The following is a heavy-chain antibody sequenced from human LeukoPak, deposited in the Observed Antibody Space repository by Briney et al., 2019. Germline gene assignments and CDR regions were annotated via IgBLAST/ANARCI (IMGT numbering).Heavy chain of an antibody. J-gene: IGHJ3*02. D-gene: IGHD3-3*01. Sequence: ASVKVSCKASGYTFTGYYMHWVRQAPGQGLEWMGWINPNSGGTNYAQKLQGRVTMTTDTSTSTAYMELRSLRSDDTAVHYCARGHDWSGAFDIWGQGTMVTVSS. CDR2: INPNSGGT. CDR3: ARGHDWSGAFDI. CDR1: GYTFTGYY. V-gene: IGHV1-2*02.